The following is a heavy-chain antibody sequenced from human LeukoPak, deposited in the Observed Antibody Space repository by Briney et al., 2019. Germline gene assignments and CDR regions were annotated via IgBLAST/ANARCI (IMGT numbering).Heavy chain of an antibody. J-gene: IGHJ6*03. CDR2: IKQDGSEK. V-gene: IGHV3-7*01. Sequence: GGSLRLSCAASGFTFSTYRMSWVRQAPGKGLEWVANIKQDGSEKHYVDSVKGRFTISRDNAKNSLYLQMSSLRAEDTAVYYCTRVEETATTAAIIRKYSYYYYYMDVWGTGTTVTISS. CDR1: GFTFSTYR. D-gene: IGHD4-11*01. CDR3: TRVEETATTAAIIRKYSYYYYYMDV.